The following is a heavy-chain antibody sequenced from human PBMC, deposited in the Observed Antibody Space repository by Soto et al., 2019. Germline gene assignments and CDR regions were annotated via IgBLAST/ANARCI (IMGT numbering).Heavy chain of an antibody. CDR2: IYYSGST. Sequence: SETLSLTCTVSGGSISSYYWSWIRQPPGKGLEWIGYIYYSGSTNYNPSLKSRVTISVDTSKNQFSLKLSSVTAADTAVYYCARAPILSLFDYWGQGTLVTVSS. CDR3: ARAPILSLFDY. V-gene: IGHV4-59*01. CDR1: GGSISSYY. J-gene: IGHJ4*02.